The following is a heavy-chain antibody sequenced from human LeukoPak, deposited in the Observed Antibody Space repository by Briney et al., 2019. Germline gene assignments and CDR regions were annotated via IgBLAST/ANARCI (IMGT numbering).Heavy chain of an antibody. CDR3: ARDRPYTGGWRGFDY. CDR2: IIPMFGIA. D-gene: IGHD6-19*01. Sequence: SVKVSCKASGGTFTRYAISWVRQAPGQGLEWMGGIIPMFGIANYAQKFQGRVTITADESTSTAYMELSSLRSEDTAVYYCARDRPYTGGWRGFDYWGQGTLVTVSS. CDR1: GGTFTRYA. J-gene: IGHJ4*02. V-gene: IGHV1-69*13.